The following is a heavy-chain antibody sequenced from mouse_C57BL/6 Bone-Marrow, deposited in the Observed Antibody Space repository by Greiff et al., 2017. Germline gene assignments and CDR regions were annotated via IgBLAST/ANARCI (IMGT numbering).Heavy chain of an antibody. CDR1: GYTFTSYW. CDR2: IYPGSGST. D-gene: IGHD2-3*01. V-gene: IGHV1-55*01. Sequence: QVQLQQPGAELVKPGASVKMSCKASGYTFTSYWITWVKQRPGQGLEWIGDIYPGSGSTNYNEKFKSKATLTVDTSSSTAYMQHSSLTSEDSAVYYGATPWGGYYDWFAYWGQGTLVTVSA. J-gene: IGHJ3*01. CDR3: ATPWGGYYDWFAY.